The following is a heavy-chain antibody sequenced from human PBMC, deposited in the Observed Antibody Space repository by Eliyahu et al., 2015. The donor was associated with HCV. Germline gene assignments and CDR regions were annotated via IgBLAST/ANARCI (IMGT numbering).Heavy chain of an antibody. CDR1: GGSISTYY. V-gene: IGHV4-59*01. CDR2: IYYSGST. CDR3: ARDSILDYGDYSYYYGMDV. Sequence: QVQLQESGPGLVKPSETLSLXCTVSGGSISTYYWSWIRQPPGRGLEWIGYIYYSGSTNYNPSLKSRVTISVDTSKNQFSLKLSSVTAADTAVYYCARDSILDYGDYSYYYGMDVWGQGTTVTVSS. J-gene: IGHJ6*02. D-gene: IGHD4-17*01.